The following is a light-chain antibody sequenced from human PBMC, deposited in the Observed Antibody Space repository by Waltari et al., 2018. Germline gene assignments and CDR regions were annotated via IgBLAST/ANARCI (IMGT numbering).Light chain of an antibody. J-gene: IGLJ3*02. V-gene: IGLV1-44*01. CDR1: SSNIGGTV. Sequence: QSVLTQPPSASGTPGQRVTISCSGSSSNIGGTVVHWYQQLPGKAPTLLIYRSDQRPSGVPDRFSGSKSGTSASLAISGLQSADEGDYYCAAWDDSLHGHWVFGGGTKVTVL. CDR3: AAWDDSLHGHWV. CDR2: RSD.